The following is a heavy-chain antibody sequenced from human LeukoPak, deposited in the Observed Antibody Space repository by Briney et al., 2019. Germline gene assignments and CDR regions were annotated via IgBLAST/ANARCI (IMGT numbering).Heavy chain of an antibody. CDR2: INERGDIT. D-gene: IGHD3-9*01. Sequence: GGSLRLSCVASGFNFSNYPMSWVRQAPGNGLELVSAINERGDITKYADSVKGRFTISRDNSKNTLYLQMNSLRAEDTAVYYCARGDDISPGRVLDYWGRGTLVTVSS. V-gene: IGHV3-23*01. J-gene: IGHJ4*02. CDR3: ARGDDISPGRVLDY. CDR1: GFNFSNYP.